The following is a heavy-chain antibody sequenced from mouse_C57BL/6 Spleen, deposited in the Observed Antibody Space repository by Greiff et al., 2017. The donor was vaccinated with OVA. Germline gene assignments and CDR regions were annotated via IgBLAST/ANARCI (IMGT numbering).Heavy chain of an antibody. CDR2: IWGAGST. D-gene: IGHD4-1*01. Sequence: VMLVESGPGLVAPSQSLSITCTVSGFSLTSYGVSWVRQPPGQGLEWLGVIWGAGSTNYHSALISRLSISKDNSKSQVFLKLNSLQTDYTATYYCAKSLTATGADWGQGTLVTVAA. CDR1: GFSLTSYG. J-gene: IGHJ3*01. V-gene: IGHV2-3*01. CDR3: AKSLTATGAD.